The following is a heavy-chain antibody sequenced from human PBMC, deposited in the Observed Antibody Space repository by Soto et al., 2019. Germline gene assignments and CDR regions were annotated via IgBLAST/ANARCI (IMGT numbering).Heavy chain of an antibody. CDR1: GGSISSYY. V-gene: IGHV4-59*01. CDR3: ARLDSSSWYYFDY. Sequence: SETLSLTCTVSGGSISSYYWSWIRQPPGKGLEWIGYIYYSGSTNYNPSLKSRVTISVDTSKNQFSLKLSSVTAADTAVYYCARLDSSSWYYFDYWGQGTLVTVSS. CDR2: IYYSGST. D-gene: IGHD6-13*01. J-gene: IGHJ4*02.